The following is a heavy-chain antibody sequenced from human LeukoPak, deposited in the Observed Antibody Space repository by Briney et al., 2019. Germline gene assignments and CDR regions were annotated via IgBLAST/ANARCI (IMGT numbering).Heavy chain of an antibody. Sequence: HTSETLSLTCAVYGGSFSSYWMYWVRQAPGKGLVWVSRIDEDGSSTSYADSVKGRFTISRDNGKNTVYLQMNSLRGEDTAIYYCTRSGGMDVWGQGATVTVSS. CDR2: IDEDGSST. CDR1: GGSFSSYW. D-gene: IGHD6-25*01. J-gene: IGHJ6*02. V-gene: IGHV3-74*01. CDR3: TRSGGMDV.